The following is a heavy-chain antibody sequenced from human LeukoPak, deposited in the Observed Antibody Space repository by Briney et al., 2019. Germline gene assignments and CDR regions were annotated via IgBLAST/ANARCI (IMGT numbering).Heavy chain of an antibody. CDR1: GGSISSYY. D-gene: IGHD5-24*01. J-gene: IGHJ4*02. V-gene: IGHV4-59*01. CDR2: IYYSGST. CDR3: ARARGMAKLGYFDY. Sequence: PSETLSLTCTVSGGSISSYYWSWIRQPPGKGLEWIGYIYYSGSTNYNPSLKSRVTISVDTSKNQFSPKLSSVTAADTAVYYCARARGMAKLGYFDYWGQGTLVTVSS.